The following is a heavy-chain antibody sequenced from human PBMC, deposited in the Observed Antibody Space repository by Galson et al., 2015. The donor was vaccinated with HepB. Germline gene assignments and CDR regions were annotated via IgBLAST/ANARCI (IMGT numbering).Heavy chain of an antibody. CDR2: FSGPVATT. V-gene: IGHV3-23*01. CDR3: AKATSGTCSGANCYYFDF. Sequence: SLRLSCAASGFTFSSYAMSWVRQTPEKGLEWVSTFSGPVATTYHAASVKGRFTISRDNSKNTLSLQMNGPRADDTAVYYCAKATSGTCSGANCYYFDFWGQGALVTVSS. J-gene: IGHJ4*02. CDR1: GFTFSSYA. D-gene: IGHD2-15*01.